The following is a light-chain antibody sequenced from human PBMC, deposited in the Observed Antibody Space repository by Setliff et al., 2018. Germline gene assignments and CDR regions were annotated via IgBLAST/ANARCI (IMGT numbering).Light chain of an antibody. CDR3: CSYAGSYTYV. J-gene: IGLJ1*01. Sequence: QSVLAQPRSVSGSPGQSVTISCTGTSSDVGGYNYVSWYQQHPGKAPKLMICDVSKRPSGAPDRFSGSKSGNTASLTISGLQAEDEADYYCCSYAGSYTYVFGTGTKVTVL. V-gene: IGLV2-11*01. CDR1: SSDVGGYNY. CDR2: DVS.